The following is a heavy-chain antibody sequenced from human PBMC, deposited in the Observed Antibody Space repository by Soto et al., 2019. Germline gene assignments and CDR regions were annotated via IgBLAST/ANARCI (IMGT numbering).Heavy chain of an antibody. J-gene: IGHJ4*02. CDR2: IYYSGST. CDR3: ASTGDLGSFFDY. Sequence: SETLCLTCTVSGGSISSGDYYWSWIRQPPGKGLEWIGYIYYSGSTYYNPSLKSRVTISVDTSKNQFSLKLSSVTAADTAVYYCASTGDLGSFFDYWGQGTLVTVSS. D-gene: IGHD7-27*01. V-gene: IGHV4-30-4*01. CDR1: GGSISSGDYY.